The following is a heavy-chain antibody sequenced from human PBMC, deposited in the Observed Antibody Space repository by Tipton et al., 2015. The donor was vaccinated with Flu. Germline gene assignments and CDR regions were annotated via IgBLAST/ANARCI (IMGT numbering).Heavy chain of an antibody. V-gene: IGHV4-4*02. D-gene: IGHD4-17*01. CDR3: AIWTTALNYFDS. J-gene: IGHJ4*02. CDR1: GGSISSSNW. Sequence: LRLSCAVSGGSISSSNWWRWVRQPPGKGLEWIGEIYHSGSTNYNPSLKRRVTISVDKSKNQFSLKLSSVTAADTAVYYWAIWTTALNYFDSWGQGTLVTVSS. CDR2: IYHSGST.